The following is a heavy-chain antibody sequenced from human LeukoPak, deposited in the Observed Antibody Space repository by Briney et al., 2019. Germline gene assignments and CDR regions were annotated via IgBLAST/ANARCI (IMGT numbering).Heavy chain of an antibody. V-gene: IGHV3-23*01. CDR1: GLTLRSYA. J-gene: IGHJ4*02. Sequence: PGGSLRLSCAASGLTLRSYAMSWVRQAPGKGLEWGSSITGSGTGTYYADSVKGRFTISRDNSENTLYLRMNSLRGGDTAVYYCAKDRPNYYDSSGHYYRRDGDYWGQGTLVTVSS. CDR3: AKDRPNYYDSSGHYYRRDGDY. CDR2: ITGSGTGT. D-gene: IGHD3-22*01.